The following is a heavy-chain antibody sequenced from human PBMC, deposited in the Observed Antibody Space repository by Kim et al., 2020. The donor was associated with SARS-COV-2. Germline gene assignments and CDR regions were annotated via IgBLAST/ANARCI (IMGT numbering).Heavy chain of an antibody. CDR2: IKQDGSEK. CDR3: ARVGKVAALYYYYYYGMDV. V-gene: IGHV3-7*03. J-gene: IGHJ6*02. D-gene: IGHD2-15*01. CDR1: GFTFSSYW. Sequence: GGSLRLSCAASGFTFSSYWMSWVRQAPGKGLEWVANIKQDGSEKYYVDSVKGRFTISRDNAKNSLYLQMNSLRAEDTAVYYCARVGKVAALYYYYYYGMDVWGQGTTVTVSS.